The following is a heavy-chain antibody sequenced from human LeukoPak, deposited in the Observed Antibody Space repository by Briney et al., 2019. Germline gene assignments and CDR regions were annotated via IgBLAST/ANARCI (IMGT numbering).Heavy chain of an antibody. Sequence: SETLSLTCTVSGVSISSSSYYWGWLRQPPGKGLDWIGSIYYSRSTYYNPSLKSRFTISVDTTKNLFSLKLSSVSAAETAVYYCARVGYFGSGNYYNDRGAFDYWGEGTLVTVSS. J-gene: IGHJ4*02. CDR3: ARVGYFGSGNYYNDRGAFDY. CDR2: IYYSRST. V-gene: IGHV4-39*07. CDR1: GVSISSSSYY. D-gene: IGHD3-10*01.